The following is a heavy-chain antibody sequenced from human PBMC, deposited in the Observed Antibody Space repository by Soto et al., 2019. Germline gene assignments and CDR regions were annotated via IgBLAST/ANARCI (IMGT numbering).Heavy chain of an antibody. Sequence: QVQLLQSGPEVKNPGATVKVSCKTSGYTFNNYGISWVRPSPGPTLEWMGWISDYNGNTNYPQKFQGRATMTPDTSMKKVYMVLTGLRSDDTAVYYCARDGYYGSGSYGMDVWGRGTTVTVSS. CDR1: GYTFNNYG. J-gene: IGHJ6*02. CDR3: ARDGYYGSGSYGMDV. V-gene: IGHV1-18*01. D-gene: IGHD3-10*01. CDR2: ISDYNGNT.